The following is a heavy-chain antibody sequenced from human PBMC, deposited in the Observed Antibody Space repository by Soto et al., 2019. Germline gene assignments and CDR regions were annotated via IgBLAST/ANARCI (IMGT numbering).Heavy chain of an antibody. CDR1: GGSISSSSYY. Sequence: SETLSLTCTVSGGSISSSSYYWGWIRQPPGKGLEWIGSIYYSGSTYYNPSLKSRVTISVDTSKNQFSLRLSSVTAADTAIYYCATRITVFGLLIPPFDPWGQGTQVTVSS. CDR3: ATRITVFGLLIPPFDP. CDR2: IYYSGST. D-gene: IGHD3-3*01. J-gene: IGHJ5*02. V-gene: IGHV4-39*01.